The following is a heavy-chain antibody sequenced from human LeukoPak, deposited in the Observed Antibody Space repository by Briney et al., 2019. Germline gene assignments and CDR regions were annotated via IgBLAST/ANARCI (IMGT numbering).Heavy chain of an antibody. J-gene: IGHJ4*02. CDR1: GGSISSGYY. V-gene: IGHV4-38-2*02. D-gene: IGHD3-22*01. CDR2: IYHSGST. Sequence: SETLSLTCTVSGGSISSGYYWGWIRQPPGKGLEWIGSIYHSGSTYYNPSLKSRVTISVDTSKNQFSLKLSSVTAADTAVYYCATNYYDSSSLDYWGQGTLVTVSS. CDR3: ATNYYDSSSLDY.